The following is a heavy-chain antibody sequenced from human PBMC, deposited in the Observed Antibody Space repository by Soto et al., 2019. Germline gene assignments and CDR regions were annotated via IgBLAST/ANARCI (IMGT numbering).Heavy chain of an antibody. D-gene: IGHD5-12*01. V-gene: IGHV4-61*01. CDR2: IYYSGST. CDR1: GGSVSSGSYY. Sequence: QVQLQESGPGLVKPSETLSLTCTVSGGSVSSGSYYWSWIRQPPGKGLEWIGYIYYSGSTNYNPSLKSRVTIAVDTSKNQFSLKLSSVTAADTAVYYCARDRGIRDGYNYVGYYGMDVWGQGTTVTVSS. J-gene: IGHJ6*02. CDR3: ARDRGIRDGYNYVGYYGMDV.